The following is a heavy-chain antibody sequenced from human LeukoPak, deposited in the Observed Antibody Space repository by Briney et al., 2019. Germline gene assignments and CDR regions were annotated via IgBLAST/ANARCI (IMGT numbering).Heavy chain of an antibody. J-gene: IGHJ3*02. V-gene: IGHV4-59*01. CDR1: GGSISSYY. CDR3: ARRRMTDAFDI. D-gene: IGHD2/OR15-2a*01. CDR2: IYYSGST. Sequence: SGTLSLTCTVSGGSISSYYWSWIRQPPGKGLEWIGYIYYSGSTNYNPSLKSRVTISVDTSKNQFSLKLSSVTAADTAVYYCARRRMTDAFDIWGQGTMVTVSS.